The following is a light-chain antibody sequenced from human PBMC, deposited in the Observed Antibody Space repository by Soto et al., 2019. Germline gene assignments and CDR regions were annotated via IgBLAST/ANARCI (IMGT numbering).Light chain of an antibody. J-gene: IGKJ1*01. CDR2: GAS. V-gene: IGKV3-20*01. Sequence: EIVLTQSPGTLSLSPGERATLSRRASQSVSSSYLAWYQQKPGQAPRLLISGASSRATGIPDRFTGSGSGTDFTLTISRLEPEDFAVYYCQQYGSSPRTFGQGTKVDIK. CDR3: QQYGSSPRT. CDR1: QSVSSSY.